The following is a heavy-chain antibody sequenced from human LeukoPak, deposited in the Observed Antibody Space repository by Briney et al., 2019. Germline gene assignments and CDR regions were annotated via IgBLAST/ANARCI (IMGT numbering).Heavy chain of an antibody. CDR3: ARRPAIFMDGVYYYSMDV. V-gene: IGHV3-48*01. D-gene: IGHD2-2*01. Sequence: PGGSLRLSCAASGFIFSDYNMNWVRQAPGKGLEWVSHINGNSITRYYADSVKGRFTISRDNSKNTLFLQMNSLRAEGTAVYYCARRPAIFMDGVYYYSMDVWGQGTTVTVSS. CDR1: GFIFSDYN. J-gene: IGHJ6*02. CDR2: INGNSITR.